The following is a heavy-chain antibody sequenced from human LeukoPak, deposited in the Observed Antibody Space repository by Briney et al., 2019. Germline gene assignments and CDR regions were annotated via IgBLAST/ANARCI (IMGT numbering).Heavy chain of an antibody. D-gene: IGHD6-19*01. Sequence: GESLKISCKGSGYSFTSYWIGWVRQMPGKGLEWMGIIYPGDSDTRYSPSFQGQVTISADKSITTAYLQWSSLKASDTAMYYCARSIGQWLPPDSFDIWGQGTMVTVSS. CDR3: ARSIGQWLPPDSFDI. CDR2: IYPGDSDT. CDR1: GYSFTSYW. J-gene: IGHJ3*02. V-gene: IGHV5-51*01.